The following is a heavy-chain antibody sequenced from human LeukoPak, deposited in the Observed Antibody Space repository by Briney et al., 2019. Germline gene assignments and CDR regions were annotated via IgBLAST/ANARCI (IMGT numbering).Heavy chain of an antibody. CDR3: AKPHSSGYGDGEDY. Sequence: PGGSLRLSCAASGFTFSSYGMHWVRQAPGKGLEWVAVISYDGSNKYYADSVKGRFTISRDNSKNTLYLQMNSLRAEDTAVYYCAKPHSSGYGDGEDYWGQGTLVTVSS. CDR2: ISYDGSNK. J-gene: IGHJ4*02. D-gene: IGHD3-22*01. V-gene: IGHV3-30*18. CDR1: GFTFSSYG.